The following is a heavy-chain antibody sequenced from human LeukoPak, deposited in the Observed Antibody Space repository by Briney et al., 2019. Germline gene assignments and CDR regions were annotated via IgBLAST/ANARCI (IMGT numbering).Heavy chain of an antibody. CDR3: ARDLVDVWSDRDGMDV. CDR2: IYHSGST. CDR1: GGSISSSNW. D-gene: IGHD3-3*01. J-gene: IGHJ6*02. Sequence: KTSETLSLTCAVSGGSISSSNWWSWVSQPPGKGLEWIGEIYHSGSTNYNPSLKSRVTISVDKSKNQFSLKLSSVTAADTAVYYCARDLVDVWSDRDGMDVWGQGTTVTVSS. V-gene: IGHV4-4*02.